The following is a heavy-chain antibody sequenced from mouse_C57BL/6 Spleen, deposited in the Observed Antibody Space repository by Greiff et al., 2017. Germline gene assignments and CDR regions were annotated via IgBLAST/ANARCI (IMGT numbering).Heavy chain of an antibody. V-gene: IGHV5-4*03. D-gene: IGHD2-4*01. CDR3: ARGGWDYDGFAY. J-gene: IGHJ3*01. Sequence: EVKVVESGGGLVKPGGSLKLSCAASGFTFSSYAMSWVRQTPEKRLEWVATISDGGSYTYYPDNVKGRFTISRDNAKNNLYLQMSHLKSEDTAMYYCARGGWDYDGFAYWGQGTLVTVSA. CDR2: ISDGGSYT. CDR1: GFTFSSYA.